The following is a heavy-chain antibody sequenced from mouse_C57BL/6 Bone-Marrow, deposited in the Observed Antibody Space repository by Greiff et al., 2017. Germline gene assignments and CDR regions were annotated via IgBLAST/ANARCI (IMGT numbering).Heavy chain of an antibody. CDR2: INPSSGYT. CDR3: ARVYCGYDGFAY. CDR1: GYTFTSYT. D-gene: IGHD2-2*01. V-gene: IGHV1-4*01. J-gene: IGHJ3*01. Sequence: QVQLQQSGAELARPGASVKMSCKASGYTFTSYTMHWVKQRPGQGLEWIGYINPSSGYTKYNQKFKDKATLTADKSSSTAYMQLRSLTSEDSAVYYCARVYCGYDGFAYWGQGTLVTVSA.